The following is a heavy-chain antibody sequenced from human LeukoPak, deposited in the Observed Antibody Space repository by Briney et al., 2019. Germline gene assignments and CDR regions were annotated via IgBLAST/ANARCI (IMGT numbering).Heavy chain of an antibody. Sequence: SETLSLTCTVSGGSINSGDSYWSWILQPPGKSLEWIGYISYSGTPYYNPSLRGRVAISGDTSDNQFFLRLGSVTAADTAVYYCARVPYGSGTYYFDYWGQGILVTVSS. D-gene: IGHD3-10*01. V-gene: IGHV4-30-4*01. CDR1: GGSINSGDSY. CDR2: ISYSGTP. CDR3: ARVPYGSGTYYFDY. J-gene: IGHJ4*02.